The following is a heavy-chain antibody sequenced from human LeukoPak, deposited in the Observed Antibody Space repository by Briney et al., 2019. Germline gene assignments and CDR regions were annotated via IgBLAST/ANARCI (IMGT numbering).Heavy chain of an antibody. D-gene: IGHD3-10*01. J-gene: IGHJ1*01. CDR2: ISGSGAYT. CDR3: AKYFASGSYYKLPH. V-gene: IGHV3-23*01. CDR1: GFTFSQYW. Sequence: GGSLRLSCAASGFTFSQYWMSWVRQAPGKGLEWVSTISGSGAYTYYADSVKGRFTISRDNSKNTLYLQMNSLRAEDTAVYYCAKYFASGSYYKLPHWGQGTLVTVSS.